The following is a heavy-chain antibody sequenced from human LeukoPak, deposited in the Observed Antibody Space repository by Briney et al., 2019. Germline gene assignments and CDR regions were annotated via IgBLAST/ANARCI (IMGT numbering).Heavy chain of an antibody. CDR1: GLSLNNYA. D-gene: IGHD2-21*01. J-gene: IGHJ4*01. CDR2: SSSSDDGK. CDR3: AKAPVTSCRGAFCYPFDY. Sequence: PGGSLRPSCTASGLSLNNYAMSWVRQVPGKGLEWVSASSSSDDGKWYAESVRGRFTISRDTSKNTVYLQMNSLRVEDAGVYYCAKAPVTSCRGAFCYPFDYWGHGALVTVSS. V-gene: IGHV3-23*01.